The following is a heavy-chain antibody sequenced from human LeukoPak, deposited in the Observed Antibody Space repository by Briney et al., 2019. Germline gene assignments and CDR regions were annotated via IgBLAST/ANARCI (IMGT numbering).Heavy chain of an antibody. D-gene: IGHD3-10*01. J-gene: IGHJ5*02. CDR3: ARIGSGSYYTNWFDP. CDR1: GFTFSSSNM. CDR2: IYHSGST. Sequence: GSLRLSCAASGFTFSSSNMHWVRQAPGKGLEWIGEIYHSGSTNYNPSLKSRVTISVDKSKNQFSLKLSSVTAADTAVYYCARIGSGSYYTNWFDPWGQGTLVTVSS. V-gene: IGHV4-4*02.